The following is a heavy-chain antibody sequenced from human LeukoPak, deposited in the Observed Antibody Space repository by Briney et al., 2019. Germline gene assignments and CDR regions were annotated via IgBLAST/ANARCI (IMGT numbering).Heavy chain of an antibody. CDR1: GGSISSGDYY. Sequence: SETLSLTCTVSGGSISSGDYYWSWIRQPPGKGLEWIGYIYYSGSTYYNPSLKSRVTISVDTSKNQFSLKLSSVTAADTAVYYCARASRLWFGEFHTRDAFDIWGQGTMVTVSS. CDR3: ARASRLWFGEFHTRDAFDI. V-gene: IGHV4-30-4*08. D-gene: IGHD3-10*01. J-gene: IGHJ3*02. CDR2: IYYSGST.